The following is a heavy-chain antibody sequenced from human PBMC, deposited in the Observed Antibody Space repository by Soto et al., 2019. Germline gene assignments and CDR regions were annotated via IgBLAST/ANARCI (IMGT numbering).Heavy chain of an antibody. CDR1: GFTFSSYS. CDR2: ISSSSSYI. Sequence: GGSLRLSCAASGFTFSSYSMNWVRQAPGKGLEWVSSISSSSSYIYYADSVKGRFTISRDNVKNSLYLQMNSLRAEDTAVYYCARDGSSYCSSTSCYAYYYYYGMDVWGQGTTVTVSS. D-gene: IGHD2-2*01. V-gene: IGHV3-21*01. J-gene: IGHJ6*02. CDR3: ARDGSSYCSSTSCYAYYYYYGMDV.